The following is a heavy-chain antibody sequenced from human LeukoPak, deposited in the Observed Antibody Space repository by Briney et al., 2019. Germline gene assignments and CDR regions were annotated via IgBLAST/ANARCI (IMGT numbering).Heavy chain of an antibody. J-gene: IGHJ4*02. CDR3: ARVYCSGGSCYLPFGY. CDR1: GYTFTSYD. D-gene: IGHD2-15*01. CDR2: MNPNSGNT. V-gene: IGHV1-8*01. Sequence: ASVKVSCKASGYTFTSYDINWVRQATGQGLEGMGWMNPNSGNTGYAQKFQGRVTMTRNTSISTAYMELSSLRSEDTAVYYCARVYCSGGSCYLPFGYWGQGTLVTVSS.